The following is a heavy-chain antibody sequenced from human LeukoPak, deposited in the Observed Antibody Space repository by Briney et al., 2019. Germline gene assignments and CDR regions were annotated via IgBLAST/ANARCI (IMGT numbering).Heavy chain of an antibody. CDR1: GFTFSSYG. CDR3: ARDQGAWGYGYNFDY. D-gene: IGHD3-16*01. J-gene: IGHJ4*02. V-gene: IGHV3-30*03. Sequence: GGSLRLSCAASGFTFSSYGMHWVRQAPGKGLEWVAVISYDGSNKYYADSVKGRFTISRDNSKNTLHLQMISLRAEDTAVYYCARDQGAWGYGYNFDYWGQGTLVTLSS. CDR2: ISYDGSNK.